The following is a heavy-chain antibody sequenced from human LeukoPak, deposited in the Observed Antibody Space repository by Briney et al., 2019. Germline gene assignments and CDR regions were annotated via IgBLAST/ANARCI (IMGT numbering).Heavy chain of an antibody. V-gene: IGHV3-30*01. CDR1: GFNFNLYA. J-gene: IGHJ3*02. CDR3: VRDRYTDNYFDALDI. D-gene: IGHD5-24*01. CDR2: VSYDGVHT. Sequence: PGGSLRLSCVAFGFNFNLYAMHWVRQVPGKGLQWVALVSYDGVHTYFADSVKGRFAISRDNSKNTLFLQMNSLRTEDTGIYYCVRDRYTDNYFDALDIWGQGAMVTVSS.